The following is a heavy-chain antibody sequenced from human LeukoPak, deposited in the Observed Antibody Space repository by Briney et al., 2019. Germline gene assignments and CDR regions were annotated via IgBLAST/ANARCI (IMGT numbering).Heavy chain of an antibody. CDR2: ISAYNGNT. Sequence: ASVKVSCKASGYTFTSYGISWVRQAPGQGLEWMGWISAYNGNTNYAQKLQGRVTMTTDTSTSTAYMELRSLRSEDTAVYYCARDPLTVTIQLVDAFDIWGQGTMVTVSS. J-gene: IGHJ3*02. V-gene: IGHV1-18*01. CDR1: GYTFTSYG. CDR3: ARDPLTVTIQLVDAFDI. D-gene: IGHD4-17*01.